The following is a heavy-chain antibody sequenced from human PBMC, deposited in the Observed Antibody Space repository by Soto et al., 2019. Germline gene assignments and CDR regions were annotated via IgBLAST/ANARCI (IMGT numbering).Heavy chain of an antibody. J-gene: IGHJ6*02. V-gene: IGHV3-30-3*01. CDR2: ISYDGSNK. Sequence: GSLRLSCAASGFPFSSYAMHWVRQAPGKGLEWVAVISYDGSNKCYADSVKGRFTISRDNSKNTLYLQMNSLRAEDTAVYYCARDSVWFGPPEPIFYYYYGMDVWGQGTTVTVSS. D-gene: IGHD3-10*01. CDR3: ARDSVWFGPPEPIFYYYYGMDV. CDR1: GFPFSSYA.